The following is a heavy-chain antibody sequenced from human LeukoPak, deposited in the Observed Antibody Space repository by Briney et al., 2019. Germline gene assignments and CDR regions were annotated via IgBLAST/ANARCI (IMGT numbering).Heavy chain of an antibody. V-gene: IGHV4-39*01. D-gene: IGHD3-16*01. CDR2: IYYSGST. CDR1: GGSISSSSYY. Sequence: SETLSLTCTVSGGSISSSSYYWGWIRQSPGKGLEWIGSIYYSGSTYYNPSLKSRVTTSVDTSKNQFSLKLSSVTAPDTAVYYCASLWAGELVFDYWGQGTLVTVSS. J-gene: IGHJ4*02. CDR3: ASLWAGELVFDY.